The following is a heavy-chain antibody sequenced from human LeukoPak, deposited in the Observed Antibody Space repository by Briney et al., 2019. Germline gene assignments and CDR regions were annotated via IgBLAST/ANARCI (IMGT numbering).Heavy chain of an antibody. J-gene: IGHJ4*02. Sequence: PGGSLRLSCAVSGITLSNYGMSWVRQAPGKGLEWVAGISDSGGRTNYADSVKGRFTISRANRKNTLYLQMNGLRAEDTAVYFCAKRGVVIRVILVGFHKEAYYFDSWGQGALVTVSS. CDR3: AKRGVVIRVILVGFHKEAYYFDS. CDR2: ISDSGGRT. D-gene: IGHD3-22*01. CDR1: GITLSNYG. V-gene: IGHV3-23*01.